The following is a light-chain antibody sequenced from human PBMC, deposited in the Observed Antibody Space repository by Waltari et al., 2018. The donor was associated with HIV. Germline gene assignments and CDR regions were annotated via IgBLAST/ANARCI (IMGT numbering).Light chain of an antibody. CDR1: RSTLGCFSH. Sequence: QSVLAQPPSVSGAHGHRLTISCNGSRSTLGCFSHVYPYQHLPGTAPKLLIYGNNHRPSGVPNRFSGSKSDTSASLAITGLRAEDEADYYCQAYDRSLSAWVFGGGTRLNVL. CDR2: GNN. CDR3: QAYDRSLSAWV. V-gene: IGLV1-40*01. J-gene: IGLJ3*02.